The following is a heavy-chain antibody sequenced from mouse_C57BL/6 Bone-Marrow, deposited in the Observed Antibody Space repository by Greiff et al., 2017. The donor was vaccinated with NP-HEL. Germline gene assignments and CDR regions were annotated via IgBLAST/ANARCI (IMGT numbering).Heavy chain of an antibody. CDR3: ARFPYGSYFDY. D-gene: IGHD2-1*01. CDR1: GYTFTSYW. Sequence: VKLQQPGAELVKPGASVKLSCKASGYTFTSYWMHWVKQRPGQGLEWIGMIHPNSGSTNYNEKFKSKATLTVDKSSSTAYMQLSSLTSEDSAVYYCARFPYGSYFDYWGQGTTLTVSS. V-gene: IGHV1-64*01. CDR2: IHPNSGST. J-gene: IGHJ2*01.